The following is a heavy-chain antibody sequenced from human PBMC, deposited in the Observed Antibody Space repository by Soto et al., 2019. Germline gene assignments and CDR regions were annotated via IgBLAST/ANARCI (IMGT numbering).Heavy chain of an antibody. CDR2: ISGSGGST. J-gene: IGHJ6*02. Sequence: GVLRLSCAASGFTFSSYAMSWVRQAPGKGLEWVSAISGSGGSTYYADSVKGRFTISRDNSKNTLYLQMNSLRAEDTAVYYCAKNTRPAYYYYGMDVWGQGTTVTVSS. CDR1: GFTFSSYA. CDR3: AKNTRPAYYYYGMDV. V-gene: IGHV3-23*01. D-gene: IGHD6-6*01.